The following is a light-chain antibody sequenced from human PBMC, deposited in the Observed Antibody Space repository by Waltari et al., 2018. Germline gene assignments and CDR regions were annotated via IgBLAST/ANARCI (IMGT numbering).Light chain of an antibody. CDR1: QSVRRT. Sequence: DIVLTQSPGTLSVSPGARATLSCRASQSVRRTLAWYQQKPGQAPRLLIYDASTRATGVPGRFSGSGFGTDFSLTISRLEPEDFAVYYCQKYGTLPATFGQGTKVEIK. CDR3: QKYGTLPAT. J-gene: IGKJ1*01. CDR2: DAS. V-gene: IGKV3-20*01.